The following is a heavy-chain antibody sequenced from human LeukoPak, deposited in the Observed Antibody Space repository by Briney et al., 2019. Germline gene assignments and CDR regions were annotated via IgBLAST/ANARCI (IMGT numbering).Heavy chain of an antibody. J-gene: IGHJ4*02. CDR2: ISGSGGST. D-gene: IGHD5-24*01. CDR3: ARDGVRDGLYFDR. V-gene: IGHV3-23*01. Sequence: GGSLRLSCAASGLTFSSYGMSWVRQAPGKGLEWVSSISGSGGSTYYADSVKGRFTISRDNAKNSLYLQMNSLRDEDTAVYSCARDGVRDGLYFDRWGQGTLVTVSS. CDR1: GLTFSSYG.